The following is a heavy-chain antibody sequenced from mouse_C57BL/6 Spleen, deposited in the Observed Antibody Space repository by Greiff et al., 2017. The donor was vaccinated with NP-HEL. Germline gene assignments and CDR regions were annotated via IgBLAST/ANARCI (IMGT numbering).Heavy chain of an antibody. D-gene: IGHD2-14*01. CDR2: IDPSDSYT. CDR1: GYTFTSYW. Sequence: QVQLQQPGAELVMPGASVKLSCKASGYTFTSYWMHWVKQRPGQGLEWIGEIDPSDSYTNYNQKFKGKSTLTVDKSSSTAYMQLSSLTSEDSAVYYCARRTALYDFDDWGQGTTLTVSS. CDR3: ARRTALYDFDD. V-gene: IGHV1-69*01. J-gene: IGHJ2*01.